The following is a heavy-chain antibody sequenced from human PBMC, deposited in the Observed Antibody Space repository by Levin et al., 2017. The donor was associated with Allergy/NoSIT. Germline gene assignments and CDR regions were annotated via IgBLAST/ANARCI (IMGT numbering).Heavy chain of an antibody. Sequence: GESLKISCAASGFTFSSYSMNWVRQAPGKGLEWVSYISSSSSTIYYADSVKGRFTISRDNAKNSLYLQMNSLRDEDTAVYYCAREEGSSWYNNWFDPWGQGTLVTVSS. D-gene: IGHD6-13*01. V-gene: IGHV3-48*02. CDR3: AREEGSSWYNNWFDP. CDR2: ISSSSSTI. CDR1: GFTFSSYS. J-gene: IGHJ5*02.